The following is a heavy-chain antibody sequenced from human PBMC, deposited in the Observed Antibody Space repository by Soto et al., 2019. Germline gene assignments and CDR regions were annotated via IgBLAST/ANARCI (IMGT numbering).Heavy chain of an antibody. J-gene: IGHJ1*01. CDR3: ARDRIAVAGNPEYFQH. Sequence: GGSLRLSCAAFGFSVTNAWMSWVRQAPGKGLEWVGRIKSKPHGGATDYADSVKGRFTISRDNSKNTLYLQMNSLRAEDTAVYYCARDRIAVAGNPEYFQHWGQGTLVTVSS. V-gene: IGHV3-15*01. CDR1: GFSVTNAW. D-gene: IGHD6-19*01. CDR2: IKSKPHGGAT.